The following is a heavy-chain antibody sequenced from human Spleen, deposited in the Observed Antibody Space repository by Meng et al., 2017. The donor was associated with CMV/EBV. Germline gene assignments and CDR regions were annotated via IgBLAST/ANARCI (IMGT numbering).Heavy chain of an antibody. Sequence: GRSLRLSCAASGASVTDHYMSWVRQAPGKGLQWVSAIFADGSTKYAESVKGRFSISRDTHKNVLYLQMNSLRVEDTAVYYCARDYPDGASNYYGWDVWGQGTMVTVSS. J-gene: IGHJ6*02. CDR3: ARDYPDGASNYYGWDV. V-gene: IGHV3-53*01. CDR1: GASVTDHY. CDR2: IFADGST. D-gene: IGHD5-24*01.